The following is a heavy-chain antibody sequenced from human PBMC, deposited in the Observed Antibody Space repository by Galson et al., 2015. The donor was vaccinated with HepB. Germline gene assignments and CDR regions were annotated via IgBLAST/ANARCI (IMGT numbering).Heavy chain of an antibody. D-gene: IGHD4-23*01. CDR2: INPSGGNT. V-gene: IGHV1-46*01. Sequence: SVKVSCKASGYTFTSYSMHWVRQAPGQGLEWMGIINPSGGNTNYAQKFQGRVTITADKSTSTAYMELSSLRSEDTAVYYCARGGPTVVTLPGSAEYFQHWGQGTLVTVSS. J-gene: IGHJ1*01. CDR1: GYTFTSYS. CDR3: ARGGPTVVTLPGSAEYFQH.